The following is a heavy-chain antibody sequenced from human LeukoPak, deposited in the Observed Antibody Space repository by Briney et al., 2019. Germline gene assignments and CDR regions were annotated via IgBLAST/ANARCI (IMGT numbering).Heavy chain of an antibody. D-gene: IGHD2-2*01. Sequence: SETLSLTCTVSGGSISSYYWSWIRQPAGKGPEWVWRIYTSGSTNYNPSLKSRVTMSVDTSKNQFSLKLSSVTAADTGVYYCASSTVRDCSSTSCYYGMDVWGQGTTVTVS. CDR1: GGSISSYY. V-gene: IGHV4-4*07. CDR2: IYTSGST. J-gene: IGHJ6*02. CDR3: ASSTVRDCSSTSCYYGMDV.